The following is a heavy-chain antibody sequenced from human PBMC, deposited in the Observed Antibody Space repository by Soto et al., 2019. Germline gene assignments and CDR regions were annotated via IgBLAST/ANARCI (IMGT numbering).Heavy chain of an antibody. CDR3: AKDSKVTPTYYDYGMDV. Sequence: QVQLVESGGGVVQPGRSLRLSCAASGFTFSSYGMHWVRQAPGKGLVWVAVISYDGSNKYYADSVKGRFTISRDNSKNTLYLQMNNLRAEDTAAYYCAKDSKVTPTYYDYGMDVWGQGTKVTVSS. CDR2: ISYDGSNK. CDR1: GFTFSSYG. J-gene: IGHJ6*02. V-gene: IGHV3-30*18. D-gene: IGHD4-4*01.